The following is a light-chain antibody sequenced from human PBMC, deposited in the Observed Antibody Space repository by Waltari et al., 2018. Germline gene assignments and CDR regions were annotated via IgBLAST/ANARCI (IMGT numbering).Light chain of an antibody. Sequence: QSALTQPASVSGSPGQSITISCTGTSSDVGGYNYVPWYQQHPGKAPKLMIYYVSNRPSGVSTRFSGSKSGNTASLTISGLQAEDEADYYCSSYISSSTLELFGGGTSLTVL. CDR2: YVS. V-gene: IGLV2-14*03. J-gene: IGLJ2*01. CDR3: SSYISSSTLEL. CDR1: SSDVGGYNY.